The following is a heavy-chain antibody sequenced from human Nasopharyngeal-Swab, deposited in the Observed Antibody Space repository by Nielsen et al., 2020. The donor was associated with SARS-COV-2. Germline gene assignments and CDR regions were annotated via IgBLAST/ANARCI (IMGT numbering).Heavy chain of an antibody. CDR1: GFTFSSYG. CDR3: AEDHKMDSGGGVGYMDV. V-gene: IGHV3-30*02. J-gene: IGHJ6*03. D-gene: IGHD3-16*01. CDR2: IRYDGFNQ. Sequence: GGSLRLSCAASGFTFSSYGMHWVRQAPGKGLEWVAFIRYDGFNQHYADSVKGRFTISRDSFKNTLYLQLNSLRAEDTAVYYCAEDHKMDSGGGVGYMDVWGKGTTVTVSS.